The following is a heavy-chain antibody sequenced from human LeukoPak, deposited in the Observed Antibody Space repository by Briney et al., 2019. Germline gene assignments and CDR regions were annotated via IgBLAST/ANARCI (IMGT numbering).Heavy chain of an antibody. J-gene: IGHJ4*02. D-gene: IGHD5-18*01. Sequence: SQTLSLTCTVSGGSISSGSYYWSWIRQPAGKGLEWIGRIYTSGSTNYNPSLKSRVTTSVDTSKNQFSLKLSSVTAADTAVYYCARVAYSYGYIDYWGQGTLVTVSS. CDR2: IYTSGST. CDR1: GGSISSGSYY. CDR3: ARVAYSYGYIDY. V-gene: IGHV4-61*02.